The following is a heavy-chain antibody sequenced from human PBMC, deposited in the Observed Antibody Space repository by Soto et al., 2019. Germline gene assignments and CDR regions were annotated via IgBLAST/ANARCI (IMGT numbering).Heavy chain of an antibody. CDR2: IVGGSGST. V-gene: IGHV1-58*01. J-gene: IGHJ4*02. CDR3: AADWSNRPFDF. D-gene: IGHD3-3*01. Sequence: QMQLVQSGPEVKKPGTSVKVSCKASGFTLTRADVQWVRQTRGQRLEWIGWIVGGSGSTNYAQQFQGRLAITRDMSTSTVYMELSSLISEDTAVYYCAADWSNRPFDFWGQGTLVTVSS. CDR1: GFTLTRAD.